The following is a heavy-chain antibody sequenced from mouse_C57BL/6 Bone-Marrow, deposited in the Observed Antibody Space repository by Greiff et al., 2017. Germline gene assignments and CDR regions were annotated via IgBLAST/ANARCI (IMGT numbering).Heavy chain of an antibody. CDR2: IDPEDGET. J-gene: IGHJ3*01. CDR3: ARGYYLFAY. CDR1: GFNIKDYY. Sequence: LVESGAELVKPGASVKLSCTASGFNIKDYYMHWVKQRTEQGLEWIGRIDPEDGETKYAPKFPGKGTITADTSSNPAYLQLRSLTSEDTAVYYCARGYYLFAYWGQGTLVTVSA. V-gene: IGHV14-2*01. D-gene: IGHD2-3*01.